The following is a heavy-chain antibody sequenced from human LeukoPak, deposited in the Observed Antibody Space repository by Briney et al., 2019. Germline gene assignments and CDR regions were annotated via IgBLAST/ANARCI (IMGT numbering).Heavy chain of an antibody. CDR3: ARDLSPYYYDSSGYYNY. Sequence: GGSLRLSCAASGFTFSSYWMHWVRQVPGKGLVWVSRINSDGSSTNYADSVKGRFTISRDNAKNTLYLQMNSLRADDTAVYYCARDLSPYYYDSSGYYNYWGQGTLVTVSS. D-gene: IGHD3-22*01. CDR2: INSDGSST. J-gene: IGHJ4*02. V-gene: IGHV3-74*01. CDR1: GFTFSSYW.